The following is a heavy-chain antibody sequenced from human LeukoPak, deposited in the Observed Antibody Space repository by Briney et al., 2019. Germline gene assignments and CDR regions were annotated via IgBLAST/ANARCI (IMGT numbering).Heavy chain of an antibody. V-gene: IGHV3-48*03. CDR2: TSSSGRTI. CDR3: ASSSPLDY. J-gene: IGHJ4*02. CDR1: GFTFSSYE. Sequence: GGSLRLSCAASGFTFSSYEMNWVRQAPGKGLEWVSFTSSSGRTIYYADSVKGRFTISRDNAKNSLYLQMNSLRAEDTAVYYCASSSPLDYWGQGTLVTVSS.